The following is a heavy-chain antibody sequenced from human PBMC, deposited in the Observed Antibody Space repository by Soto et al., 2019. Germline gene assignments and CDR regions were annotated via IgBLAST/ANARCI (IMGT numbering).Heavy chain of an antibody. CDR2: INHSGST. Sequence: SETLSLTCAVYGGSFSGYYWSWIRQPPGKGLEWIGEINHSGSTNYNPSLKSRVTISVDTSKNQFSLKLSSVTAADTAVYYCARGLTAYGDYASGNWFDPWGQGTLVTVSS. V-gene: IGHV4-34*01. J-gene: IGHJ5*02. CDR3: ARGLTAYGDYASGNWFDP. D-gene: IGHD4-17*01. CDR1: GGSFSGYY.